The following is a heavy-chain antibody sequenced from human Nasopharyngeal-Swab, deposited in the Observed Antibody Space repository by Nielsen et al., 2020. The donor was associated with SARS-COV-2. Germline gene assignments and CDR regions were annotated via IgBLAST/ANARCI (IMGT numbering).Heavy chain of an antibody. CDR2: IYYSGST. D-gene: IGHD3-9*01. CDR1: GGSISSYY. CDR3: ARTQTPRYFGWFSLDF. J-gene: IGHJ4*02. V-gene: IGHV4-59*12. Sequence: SETLSLTCTVSGGSISSYYWSWIRQPPGKGLEWIGYIYYSGSTYYNPSLRSRVTISVDTSKNQFSLKLTSLTAADTAVYYCARTQTPRYFGWFSLDFWGRGTLVTVSS.